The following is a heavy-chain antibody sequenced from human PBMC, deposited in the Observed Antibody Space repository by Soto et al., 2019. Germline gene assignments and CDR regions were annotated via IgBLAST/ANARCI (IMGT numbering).Heavy chain of an antibody. CDR1: GYTFTSYY. Sequence: ASVKVSCKASGYTFTSYYMHWVRQAPGQGLEWMGIINPSGGSTSYAQKFQGRVTMTRDTSTSTVYMELSSLRSEDTAVYYCARGNGYCSSTSCYGGPWFDPWGQGTLVTVSS. CDR2: INPSGGST. J-gene: IGHJ5*02. V-gene: IGHV1-46*03. CDR3: ARGNGYCSSTSCYGGPWFDP. D-gene: IGHD2-2*03.